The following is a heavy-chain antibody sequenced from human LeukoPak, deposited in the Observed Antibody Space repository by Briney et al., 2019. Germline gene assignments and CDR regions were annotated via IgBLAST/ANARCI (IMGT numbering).Heavy chain of an antibody. V-gene: IGHV3-30*18. CDR2: ITNDGSRQ. Sequence: PGWSLRLSCAATGFTFNRCGMHWVRQAPGKGLEWVAVITNDGSRQYYTDSVKGRFTVSRDNSKNTLSLQMNSLRAEDTAVYYCVKSSGTNDYGMDAWGQGTTVTVPS. CDR3: VKSSGTNDYGMDA. D-gene: IGHD3-10*01. CDR1: GFTFNRCG. J-gene: IGHJ6*02.